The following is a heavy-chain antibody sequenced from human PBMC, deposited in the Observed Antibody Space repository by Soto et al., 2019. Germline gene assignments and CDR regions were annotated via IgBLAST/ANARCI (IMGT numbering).Heavy chain of an antibody. V-gene: IGHV4-30-4*01. CDR2: IYYSGST. CDR3: ARGPGSGYCSSTSCYANWFDP. D-gene: IGHD2-2*01. J-gene: IGHJ5*02. CDR1: GGSISSGDYY. Sequence: QVQLQESGPGLVKPSQTLSLTCTVSGGSISSGDYYWSWIRQPPGKGLEWIGYIYYSGSTYYNPSLKSRVTISVDTSKNQFSLKLSSVTVADPALYYCARGPGSGYCSSTSCYANWFDPWGQGTLVTVSS.